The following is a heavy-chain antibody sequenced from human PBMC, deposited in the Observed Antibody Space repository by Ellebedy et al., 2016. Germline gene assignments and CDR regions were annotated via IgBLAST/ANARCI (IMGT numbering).Heavy chain of an antibody. V-gene: IGHV4-4*08. CDR1: GISVNAFS. D-gene: IGHD5-24*01. CDR2: SSLSGPT. Sequence: SETLSLTXSVSGISVNAFSWGWIRQPPGKGLDWIGYSSLSGPTTYNPSLKSRVTMSFDVSGNQFSLRLTSVTAADTAVYYCARLTFTKDDYNLYWYFDLWGRGTLVTVSS. CDR3: ARLTFTKDDYNLYWYFDL. J-gene: IGHJ2*01.